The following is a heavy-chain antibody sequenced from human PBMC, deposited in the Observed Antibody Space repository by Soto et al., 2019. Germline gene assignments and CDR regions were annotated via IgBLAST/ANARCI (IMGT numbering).Heavy chain of an antibody. CDR3: ARGPPSSRWYRNIYYYYGFDA. V-gene: IGHV3-33*01. J-gene: IGHJ6*02. Sequence: QVQLVETGGGVVQPGRSLRLSCVASGFTFSTHAMHWVRQAPGNGLEWVAVVWSDGNKQYYADSVMGRFTIYRDNSRNTLYMKRNSMSAENPALYLCARGPPSSRWYRNIYYYYGFDACGQGTTVTVTS. CDR1: GFTFSTHA. D-gene: IGHD6-19*01. CDR2: VWSDGNKQ.